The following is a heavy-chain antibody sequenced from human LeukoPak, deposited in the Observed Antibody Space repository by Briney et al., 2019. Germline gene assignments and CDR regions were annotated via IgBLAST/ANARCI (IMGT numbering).Heavy chain of an antibody. J-gene: IGHJ4*02. V-gene: IGHV1-46*01. CDR3: ATPKDSSGWYYFDY. D-gene: IGHD6-19*01. CDR1: GYSFTSYG. Sequence: ASVKVSCKASGYSFTSYGISWVRQAPGQGLERMGLINPSGGSTSYAQKFQGRVSMTRDTSTSTVYMELSSLRSEDTAVYYCATPKDSSGWYYFDYWGQGTLVTVSS. CDR2: INPSGGST.